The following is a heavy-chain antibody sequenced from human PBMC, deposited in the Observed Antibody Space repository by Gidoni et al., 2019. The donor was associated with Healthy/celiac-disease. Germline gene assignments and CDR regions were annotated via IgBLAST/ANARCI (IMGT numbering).Heavy chain of an antibody. J-gene: IGHJ4*02. Sequence: EVQLVESGGGLVQPGGSRRLYCEASGFTFSEHYMDWVRQAPGKGLEWVGLTRNKANSYPTESAASVKGRFTIARDDAKNSLYLQMNSLKSEDTAVYYCARDLRDSSAYWGQGTLVTVSS. CDR1: GFTFSEHY. D-gene: IGHD3-22*01. CDR2: TRNKANSYPT. V-gene: IGHV3-72*01. CDR3: ARDLRDSSAY.